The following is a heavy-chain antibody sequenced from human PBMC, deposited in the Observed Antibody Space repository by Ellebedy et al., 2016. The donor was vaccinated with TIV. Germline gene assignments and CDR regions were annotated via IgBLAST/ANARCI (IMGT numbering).Heavy chain of an antibody. V-gene: IGHV1-2*04. CDR3: ARVPQEAPMITYGMDV. Sequence: ASVKVSCXASGYTFTGYYIHWVRQAPGQGLEWMGWINPNSGGTNYAQKFQGWVTMTRDSSISTAYMELRRLRSDDTAVYYCARVPQEAPMITYGMDVWGQGTTVTVSS. J-gene: IGHJ6*02. CDR1: GYTFTGYY. D-gene: IGHD3-16*01. CDR2: INPNSGGT.